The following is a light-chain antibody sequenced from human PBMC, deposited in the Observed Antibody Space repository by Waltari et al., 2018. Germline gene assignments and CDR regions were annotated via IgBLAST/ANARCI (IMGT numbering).Light chain of an antibody. J-gene: IGKJ1*01. CDR3: QQYYSTPPWT. CDR2: WAS. CDR1: QGVLYSSNNKNY. Sequence: DIVMTQSPDSLAGSLDERATINCKSSQGVLYSSNNKNYLAWYKQKPGQPPKLLIYWASTRESGVPDRFSGSGSGTDFTLTISSLQAEDVAVYYCQQYYSTPPWTFGQGTKVEIK. V-gene: IGKV4-1*01.